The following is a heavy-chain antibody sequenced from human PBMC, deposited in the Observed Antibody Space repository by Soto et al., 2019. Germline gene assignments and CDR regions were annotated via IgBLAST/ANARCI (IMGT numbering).Heavy chain of an antibody. D-gene: IGHD3-22*01. CDR3: ARSKYYYDSSGYYFFDY. CDR2: ISSSSSYI. CDR1: GFTFSSYS. Sequence: GSLRLSCAASGFTFSSYSMNWVRQAPGKGLEWVSSISSSSSYIYYADSVKGRFTISRDNAKNSLYLQMNSLRAEDTAVYYCARSKYYYDSSGYYFFDYWGQGTLVTVSS. J-gene: IGHJ4*02. V-gene: IGHV3-21*01.